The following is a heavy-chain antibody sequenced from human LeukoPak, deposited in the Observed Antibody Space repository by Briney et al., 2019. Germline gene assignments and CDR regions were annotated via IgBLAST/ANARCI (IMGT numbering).Heavy chain of an antibody. Sequence: GGSLTLSCAASAFTFSGSAMHWVRQASGKGLEGIGRIRSKADSYTTAYAASVKGRFNISRDDSKNTAYLQMNSLKTEDTAVYYCTRPSHSYGTDAFDIWGQGTMVTVSS. CDR3: TRPSHSYGTDAFDI. CDR2: IRSKADSYTT. J-gene: IGHJ3*02. V-gene: IGHV3-73*01. CDR1: AFTFSGSA. D-gene: IGHD1-14*01.